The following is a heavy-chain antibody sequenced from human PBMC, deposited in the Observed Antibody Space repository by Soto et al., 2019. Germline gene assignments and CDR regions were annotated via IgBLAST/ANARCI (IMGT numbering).Heavy chain of an antibody. Sequence: HPGGSLRLSCAASGFTFSSYAMHWVRQAPGKGLEWVAVISYDGSNKYYADSVKGRFTISRDNSKNTLYLQMNSLRAEDTAVYYCARDGATGRYYYDGMDVWGQGTTVTVSS. V-gene: IGHV3-30-3*01. D-gene: IGHD5-12*01. J-gene: IGHJ6*02. CDR1: GFTFSSYA. CDR2: ISYDGSNK. CDR3: ARDGATGRYYYDGMDV.